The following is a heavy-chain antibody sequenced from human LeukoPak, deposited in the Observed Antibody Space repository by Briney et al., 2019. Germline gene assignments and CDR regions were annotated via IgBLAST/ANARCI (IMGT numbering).Heavy chain of an antibody. CDR2: TNARGDDT. CDR3: AKRSDYGDDSNYFDY. CDR1: GFTFSSYG. Sequence: GGSLRLSCAASGFTFSSYGMSWGRQAPGKGLEWVSATNARGDDTYYADSVKGRFTISRDNSKNTLYLRMNTLRAEDTAVYYCAKRSDYGDDSNYFDYWGQGTLVTVSS. J-gene: IGHJ4*02. D-gene: IGHD4-23*01. V-gene: IGHV3-23*01.